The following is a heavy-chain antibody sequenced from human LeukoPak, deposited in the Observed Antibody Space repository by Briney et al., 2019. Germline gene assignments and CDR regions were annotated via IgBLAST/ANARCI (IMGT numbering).Heavy chain of an antibody. J-gene: IGHJ6*02. Sequence: GSLRLSCAASGFTFSSYSMNWVRQAPGKGLEWVSYISSSSSTIYYADSVKGRFTISRDNAKNSLYLQMNSLRAEDTAVYYCASITIFGVVTHIYGMDVWGQGTTVTVSS. CDR1: GFTFSSYS. CDR3: ASITIFGVVTHIYGMDV. CDR2: ISSSSSTI. D-gene: IGHD3-3*01. V-gene: IGHV3-48*01.